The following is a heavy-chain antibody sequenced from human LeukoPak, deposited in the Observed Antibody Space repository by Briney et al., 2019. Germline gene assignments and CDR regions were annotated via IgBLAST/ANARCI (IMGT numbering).Heavy chain of an antibody. Sequence: PGGSLRLSCAASGFTFSNYGMHWVRQAPGKGLEWVAVISYDGSNKYYADSVKGRFTISRDNSKNTLNLQMNSLRAEDTAVYYCANSSFDYWGQGTLVTVSS. CDR1: GFTFSNYG. CDR3: ANSSFDY. D-gene: IGHD6-6*01. J-gene: IGHJ4*02. V-gene: IGHV3-30*18. CDR2: ISYDGSNK.